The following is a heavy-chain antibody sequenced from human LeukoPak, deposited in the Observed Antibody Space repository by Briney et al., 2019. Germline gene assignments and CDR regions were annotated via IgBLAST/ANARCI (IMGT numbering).Heavy chain of an antibody. V-gene: IGHV3-23*01. D-gene: IGHD3-10*01. CDR1: GFIFSNYG. CDR3: ARDREWFGEPSFDY. J-gene: IGHJ4*02. Sequence: GGSLRLSCAASGFIFSNYGMNWVRQAPGKGLEWVAAISASGSATSYADSVRGRFTISRDNSKSTTYLQMNSLRAEDTAVYYCARDREWFGEPSFDYWGQGTLVTVSS. CDR2: ISASGSAT.